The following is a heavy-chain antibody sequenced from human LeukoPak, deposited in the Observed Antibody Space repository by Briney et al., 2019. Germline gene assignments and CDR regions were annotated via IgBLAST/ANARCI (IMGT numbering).Heavy chain of an antibody. CDR3: AAWGSSSSPLPGMDV. V-gene: IGHV1-2*04. D-gene: IGHD6-13*01. CDR1: GYTFTGYY. CDR2: INPNSGGT. Sequence: ASVKVSCKASGYTFTGYYMHWVRQAPGQGLEWMGWINPNSGGTNYAQKFQGWVTMTRDTSISTAYMELSRLRSDDTAVYYCAAWGSSSSPLPGMDVWGQGTTVTVSS. J-gene: IGHJ6*02.